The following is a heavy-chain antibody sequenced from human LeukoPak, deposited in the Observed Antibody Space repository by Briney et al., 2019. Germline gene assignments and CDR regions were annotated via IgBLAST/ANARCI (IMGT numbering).Heavy chain of an antibody. Sequence: GASVKVSCKASGYTFTSYGISWVRQAPGQGLEWMGWISAYNGNTNYAQKLQGRVTITADTSTDTAYMELSSLRSEDTAVYYCATYHSSGWTMGYWGQGTLVTVSS. CDR3: ATYHSSGWTMGY. D-gene: IGHD6-19*01. V-gene: IGHV1-18*01. CDR2: ISAYNGNT. J-gene: IGHJ4*02. CDR1: GYTFTSYG.